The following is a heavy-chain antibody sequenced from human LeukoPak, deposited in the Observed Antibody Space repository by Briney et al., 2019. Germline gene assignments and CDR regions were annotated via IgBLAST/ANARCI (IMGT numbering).Heavy chain of an antibody. J-gene: IGHJ4*02. D-gene: IGHD2-15*01. V-gene: IGHV4-34*01. CDR2: INHSGST. Sequence: SETLSLTCAVYGGSFSGYYWSWIRQPPGKGLEWIGEINHSGSTNYNPSLKGRVTISVDTSKNQFSLKLSSVTAADTAVYYCARLGYCSGGSCYSGNYWGQGTLVTVSS. CDR3: ARLGYCSGGSCYSGNY. CDR1: GGSFSGYY.